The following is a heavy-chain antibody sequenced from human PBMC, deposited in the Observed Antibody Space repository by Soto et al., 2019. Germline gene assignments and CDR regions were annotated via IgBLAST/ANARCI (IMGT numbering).Heavy chain of an antibody. D-gene: IGHD2-2*02. J-gene: IGHJ4*02. CDR2: IIPIFGTA. Sequence: QVQLVQSGAEVKKPGSSVKVSCKASGGTFSSYAISWVRQAPGQGLEWMGGIIPIFGTANYAQKFQGRVTITADESTSTAYMELRSLRSEDTAVYYCARGGDCSSTSCYTSPFDYWGQGTLVTVSS. V-gene: IGHV1-69*01. CDR1: GGTFSSYA. CDR3: ARGGDCSSTSCYTSPFDY.